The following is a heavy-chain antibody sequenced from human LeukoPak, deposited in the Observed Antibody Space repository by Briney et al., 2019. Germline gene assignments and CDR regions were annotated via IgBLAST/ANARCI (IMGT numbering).Heavy chain of an antibody. V-gene: IGHV3-23*01. CDR3: ANEGGSSRFYFDY. Sequence: PGGSLRLSCAAYGFTLSSYAMSWVRQATGKGLEWDSVFIGSDGSTYCADSVTGRFTISRDNSKNTLYLQMNSPIAEDTAVYYCANEGGSSRFYFDYCGQGTLVTVSS. CDR1: GFTLSSYA. J-gene: IGHJ4*02. D-gene: IGHD6-13*01. CDR2: FIGSDGST.